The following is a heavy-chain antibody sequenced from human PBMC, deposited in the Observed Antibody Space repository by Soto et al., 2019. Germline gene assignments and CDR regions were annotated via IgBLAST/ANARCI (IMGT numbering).Heavy chain of an antibody. CDR3: ATSNRYCSGGSCSYYFDY. Sequence: QLQLQESGPGLVKPSETLSLTCTVSGGSISSSSYYWGWIRQPPGKGLEWIGSIYYSGSTYYNPSLKSRVTISVDTSKNQFSLKLSSVTAADTAVYYFATSNRYCSGGSCSYYFDYWGQGTLVTVSS. CDR1: GGSISSSSYY. V-gene: IGHV4-39*01. CDR2: IYYSGST. D-gene: IGHD2-15*01. J-gene: IGHJ4*02.